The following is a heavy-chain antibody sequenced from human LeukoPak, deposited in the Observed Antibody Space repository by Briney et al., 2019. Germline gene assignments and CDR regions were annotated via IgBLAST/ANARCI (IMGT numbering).Heavy chain of an antibody. J-gene: IGHJ4*02. CDR3: ARPGGGDLDY. CDR1: GFTFSRYA. Sequence: PGGSLRLSRAASGFTFSRYAIHWVRQALGKGLEWVTVISFDGSDKYYADSVKGRFTISRDNSQNTVYLQMSSLRAEDTAVYYCARPGGGDLDYWGQGTLVTVSS. D-gene: IGHD2-8*02. V-gene: IGHV3-30*04. CDR2: ISFDGSDK.